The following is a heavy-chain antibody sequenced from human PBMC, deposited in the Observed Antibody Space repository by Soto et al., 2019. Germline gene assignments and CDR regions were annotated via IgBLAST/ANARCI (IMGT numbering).Heavy chain of an antibody. J-gene: IGHJ3*02. D-gene: IGHD2-21*02. CDR2: IGGSGVST. V-gene: IGHV3-23*01. CDR3: AKHLSSKKNPLLWADAFDI. Sequence: EVQLLESGGGLIQPGGSLRLSCAASGFAFSSYAMSWVRQAPGKGLEWVSTIGGSGVSTNYADSVKGRFTISRDNSKNTLYLQMNSLRAEDQALYYCAKHLSSKKNPLLWADAFDIWGQGTVVTVSS. CDR1: GFAFSSYA.